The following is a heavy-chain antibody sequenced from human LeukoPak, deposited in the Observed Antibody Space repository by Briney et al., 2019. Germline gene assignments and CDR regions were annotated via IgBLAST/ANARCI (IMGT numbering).Heavy chain of an antibody. CDR3: ARDPSPVYYASGSSKYYYYGMDV. D-gene: IGHD3-10*01. V-gene: IGHV3-66*01. Sequence: GGSLRLSCAASGFTVSSNYMNWVRQAPGKGLEWVSLISSSGTTYYTDSVKGRFTISRDNSKSTLYLQMNSLRAEDTAVYYCARDPSPVYYASGSSKYYYYGMDVWGPGTTVTVSS. CDR1: GFTVSSNY. J-gene: IGHJ6*02. CDR2: ISSSGTT.